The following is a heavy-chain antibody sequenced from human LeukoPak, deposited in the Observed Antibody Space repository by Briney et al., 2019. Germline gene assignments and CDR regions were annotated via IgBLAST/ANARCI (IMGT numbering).Heavy chain of an antibody. CDR1: GFTFSSYS. CDR3: AKAQWHAITILLVGWYFDY. J-gene: IGHJ4*02. D-gene: IGHD3-9*01. V-gene: IGHV3-21*01. CDR2: ISSSSTYI. Sequence: NPGGSLRLSCAASGFTFSSYSMNWVRQAPGKGLEWVSSISSSSTYIYYADSVKGRFTISRDNAKNSLYLQMNSLRAEDTAVYYCAKAQWHAITILLVGWYFDYWGQGTLVTVSS.